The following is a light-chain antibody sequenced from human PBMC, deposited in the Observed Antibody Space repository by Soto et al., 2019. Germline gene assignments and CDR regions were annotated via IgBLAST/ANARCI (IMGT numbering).Light chain of an antibody. CDR1: ALPQKY. V-gene: IGLV3-10*01. CDR2: DDN. J-gene: IGLJ2*01. CDR3: YSRDRNGFSV. Sequence: SYELTQPPSVSVSPGQTARITCSGEALPQKYAYWYQQKSGQAPILVIRDDNIRPSGIPERFSGSRSGTVATLTIIGAQADDEADYYCYSRDRNGFSVFGGGTKLTVL.